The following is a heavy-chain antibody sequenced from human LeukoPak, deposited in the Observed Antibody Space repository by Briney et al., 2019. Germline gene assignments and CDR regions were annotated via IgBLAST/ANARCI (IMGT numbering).Heavy chain of an antibody. D-gene: IGHD2-15*01. CDR2: IRYDGSNK. Sequence: GGSLRLSCAASGFTFSSYGMHWVRQAPGKGLEWVGFIRYDGSNKYYDSVKGRFTISIDNSKNTLYLQMNSLRAEDTAVYYCARRYCSGGSCYSIDYWGQGALVTVSS. J-gene: IGHJ4*02. V-gene: IGHV3-30*02. CDR1: GFTFSSYG. CDR3: ARRYCSGGSCYSIDY.